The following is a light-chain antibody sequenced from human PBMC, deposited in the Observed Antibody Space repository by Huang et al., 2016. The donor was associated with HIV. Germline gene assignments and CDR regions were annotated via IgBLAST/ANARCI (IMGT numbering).Light chain of an antibody. CDR1: QSLLHSNGYNY. Sequence: DIVMTQSPLSLPVTPGEPASISCRSGQSLLHSNGYNYLDWYLQKPGHSPQLLIYLGSNRGPGVPDRFSGSGSGTDFTLKISRVEAEDVGVYYCMQALQTPWTFGQGTKVEIK. V-gene: IGKV2-28*01. J-gene: IGKJ1*01. CDR3: MQALQTPWT. CDR2: LGS.